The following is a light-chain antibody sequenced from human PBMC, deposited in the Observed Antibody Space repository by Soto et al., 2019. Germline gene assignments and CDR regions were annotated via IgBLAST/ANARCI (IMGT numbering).Light chain of an antibody. CDR1: QNIASY. J-gene: IGKJ4*01. CDR3: QQSTNWPPLT. V-gene: IGKV3-11*01. CDR2: DAS. Sequence: EIVLTQSPATLSLSPGERATLSCRASQNIASYLAWYQHRPGQAPRLLISDASNRAAGIPDRFSGSGSGTAFTLTISSLEPEDFAIYYCQQSTNWPPLTFGGGTRVEIK.